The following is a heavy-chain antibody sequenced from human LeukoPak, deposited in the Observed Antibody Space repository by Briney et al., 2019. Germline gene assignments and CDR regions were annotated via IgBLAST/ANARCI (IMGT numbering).Heavy chain of an antibody. D-gene: IGHD5-18*01. CDR1: GFTFSSYA. V-gene: IGHV3-23*01. J-gene: IGHJ3*02. CDR3: ARARSSYGYGDAFDI. CDR2: ISGSDGST. Sequence: PGGSLRLSCAASGFTFSSYAMSWVRQAPGKGLEWVSGISGSDGSTNYADSVKGRFTISRENSKNTLYLQMNSLRAEDTAVYYCARARSSYGYGDAFDIRGQGTMVTVSS.